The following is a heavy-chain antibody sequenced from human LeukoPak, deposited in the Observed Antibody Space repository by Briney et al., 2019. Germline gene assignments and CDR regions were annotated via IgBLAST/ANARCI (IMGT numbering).Heavy chain of an antibody. D-gene: IGHD3-3*01. CDR2: IYHSGST. Sequence: PSETLSLTCAVSGYSISSGYYWGWIRQPPGKGLEWIGSIYHSGSTYYNPSLKSRVTISVDTSENHFSLKVKSVSATDTAVYYCARHDYYHFWRTLNWFDPWGQGTLVTVSS. CDR3: ARHDYYHFWRTLNWFDP. J-gene: IGHJ5*02. V-gene: IGHV4-38-2*01. CDR1: GYSISSGYY.